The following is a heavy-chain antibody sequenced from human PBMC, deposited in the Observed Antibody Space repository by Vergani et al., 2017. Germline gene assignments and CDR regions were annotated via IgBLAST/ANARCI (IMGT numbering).Heavy chain of an antibody. D-gene: IGHD3-9*01. V-gene: IGHV1-46*03. Sequence: QVQVVQSGAEVKKSGASVKVSCKTSGYTFSNYYMHWVRQAPGQGLECMGIINPSGGHTNYAQKFQGRVTMTRDTSTSTVYMELSRLRYEDTAIYYCARGDYGILTGYRYWGQGTLVTVSA. CDR3: ARGDYGILTGYRY. CDR2: INPSGGHT. J-gene: IGHJ4*02. CDR1: GYTFSNYY.